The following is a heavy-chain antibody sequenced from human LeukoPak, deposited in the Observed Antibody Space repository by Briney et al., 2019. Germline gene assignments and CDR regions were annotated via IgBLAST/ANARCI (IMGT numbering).Heavy chain of an antibody. Sequence: GGSLRLSCAASGFTFSSYAMHWVRQAPGKGLEWVAVIWYDGSNKYYADSVKGRFTISRDNSKNTLYLQMNSLRAEDTAVYYCARANTYDSNYYYGMDVWGQGTTVTVSS. CDR1: GFTFSSYA. CDR3: ARANTYDSNYYYGMDV. D-gene: IGHD5-12*01. V-gene: IGHV3-33*08. CDR2: IWYDGSNK. J-gene: IGHJ6*02.